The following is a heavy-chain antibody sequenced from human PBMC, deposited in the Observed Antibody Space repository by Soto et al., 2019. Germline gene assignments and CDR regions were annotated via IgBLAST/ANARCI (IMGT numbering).Heavy chain of an antibody. Sequence: GGSLRLSCAASGFTFSSYGMHWVRQAPGKGLEWVAVISYDGSNKYYADSVKGRFTISRDNSKNPLYLQMNSLRAEDTAVYYCAKDGSTVTLPLYYYYGMDVWGQGTTVTVSS. J-gene: IGHJ6*02. V-gene: IGHV3-30*18. CDR3: AKDGSTVTLPLYYYYGMDV. CDR2: ISYDGSNK. CDR1: GFTFSSYG. D-gene: IGHD4-4*01.